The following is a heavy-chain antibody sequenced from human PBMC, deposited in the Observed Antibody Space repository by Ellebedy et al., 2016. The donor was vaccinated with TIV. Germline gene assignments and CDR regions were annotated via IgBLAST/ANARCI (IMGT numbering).Heavy chain of an antibody. CDR1: GYTFLTYG. CDR2: ISGYNGKT. Sequence: ASVKVSXKASGYTFLTYGITWVRQAPGQGLEWMGRISGYNGKTDFAQKFQDRVTMTTDRPTSTAYMELRSLRFDDTAVYYCARSVGAARPYWYFDLWGRGTLVTVSS. CDR3: ARSVGAARPYWYFDL. J-gene: IGHJ2*01. D-gene: IGHD6-6*01. V-gene: IGHV1-18*01.